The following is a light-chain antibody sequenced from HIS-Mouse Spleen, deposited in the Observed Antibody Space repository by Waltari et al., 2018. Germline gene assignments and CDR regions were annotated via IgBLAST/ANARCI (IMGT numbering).Light chain of an antibody. CDR2: EVS. J-gene: IGLJ1*01. V-gene: IGLV2-14*01. Sequence: QSALTQPASVSGSPGQSITFPCTGTSSDVGAYNYVSWYQQHPGKAPKLMIYEVSNRPSGVSNRFSGSKSGNTASLTISGLQAEDEADYYCSSYTSSSTFFGTGTKVTVL. CDR3: SSYTSSSTF. CDR1: SSDVGAYNY.